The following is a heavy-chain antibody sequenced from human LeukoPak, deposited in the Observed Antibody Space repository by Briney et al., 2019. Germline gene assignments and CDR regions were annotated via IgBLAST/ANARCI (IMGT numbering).Heavy chain of an antibody. CDR2: IYHSGST. J-gene: IGHJ4*02. V-gene: IGHV4-30-2*01. D-gene: IGHD6-13*01. CDR1: GGSISSGGYS. Sequence: SQTLSLTCAVSGGSISSGGYSWSWIRQPPGKGLEWIGYIYHSGSTYYSPSLKSRVTISVDTSKNQFSLKLSSVTAADTAVYYCARGVYIAAAQYAYWGQGTLVTVSS. CDR3: ARGVYIAAAQYAY.